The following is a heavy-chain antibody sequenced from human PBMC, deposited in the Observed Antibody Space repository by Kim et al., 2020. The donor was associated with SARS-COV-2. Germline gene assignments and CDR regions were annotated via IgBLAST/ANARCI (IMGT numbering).Heavy chain of an antibody. CDR2: IWYDGSNK. Sequence: GGSLRLSCAASGFTFSSYGMHWVRQAPGKGLEWVAVIWYDGSNKYYADSVKGRFTISRDNSKNTLYLQMNSLRAEDTAVYYCARDKQWFGELQGAFDIWGQGTMVTVSS. J-gene: IGHJ3*02. CDR1: GFTFSSYG. V-gene: IGHV3-33*01. D-gene: IGHD3-10*01. CDR3: ARDKQWFGELQGAFDI.